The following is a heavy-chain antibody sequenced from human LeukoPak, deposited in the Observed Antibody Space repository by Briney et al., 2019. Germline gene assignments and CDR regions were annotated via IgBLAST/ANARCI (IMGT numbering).Heavy chain of an antibody. Sequence: GGPLRLSCAASGFTFNNYEMNWVRQAPGKGLEGVSYISSSGSTLYYAASVKGRFTISRDRAKNSLYLQMNSLRAEDTAVYYCAREVYYYDSSGYHPYFDYWGQGTLVTVSS. CDR2: ISSSGSTL. J-gene: IGHJ4*02. CDR1: GFTFNNYE. V-gene: IGHV3-48*03. CDR3: AREVYYYDSSGYHPYFDY. D-gene: IGHD3-22*01.